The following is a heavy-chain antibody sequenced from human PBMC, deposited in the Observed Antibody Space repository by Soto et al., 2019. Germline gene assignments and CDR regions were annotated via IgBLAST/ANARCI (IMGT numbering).Heavy chain of an antibody. J-gene: IGHJ4*02. CDR3: ARLGVNSGYDL. V-gene: IGHV1-69*02. Sequence: QVQLVQSGAEVKKPGSSVKVSCKASGGTFSSYTITWVRQAPCQGLEWMGRIIPSLGSANYAQKFKGRVTITADTSTSTAYMELSSLRSEDPAVYYCARLGVNSGYDLWGQGTLVTFSS. CDR1: GGTFSSYT. D-gene: IGHD5-12*01. CDR2: IIPSLGSA.